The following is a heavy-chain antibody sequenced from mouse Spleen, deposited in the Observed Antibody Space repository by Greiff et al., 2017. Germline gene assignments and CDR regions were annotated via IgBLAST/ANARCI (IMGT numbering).Heavy chain of an antibody. J-gene: IGHJ4*01. Sequence: QVQLKQSGPGLVAPSQSLSITCTISGFSLTSYGVHWVRQPPGKGLEWLVVIWSDGSTTYNSALKSRLSISKDNSKSQVFLKMNSLQTDDTAMYYCARQLGLLYAMDYWGQGTSVTVSS. CDR3: ARQLGLLYAMDY. D-gene: IGHD3-1*01. CDR1: GFSLTSYG. CDR2: IWSDGST. V-gene: IGHV2-6-1*01.